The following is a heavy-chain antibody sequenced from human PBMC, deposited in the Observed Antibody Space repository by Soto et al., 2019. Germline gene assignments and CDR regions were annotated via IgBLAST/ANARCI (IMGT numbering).Heavy chain of an antibody. Sequence: PSETLSLTCAVYGGSFSGYYWSWIRQPPGKGLEWIGEINHSGSTNYNPSLKSRVTISVDTSKNQFSLKLSSVTAADTAVYYCARSASRYCSSTSCYLRGRMVYGMDVWGQGTTVTVSS. CDR2: INHSGST. CDR3: ARSASRYCSSTSCYLRGRMVYGMDV. D-gene: IGHD2-2*01. V-gene: IGHV4-34*01. CDR1: GGSFSGYY. J-gene: IGHJ6*02.